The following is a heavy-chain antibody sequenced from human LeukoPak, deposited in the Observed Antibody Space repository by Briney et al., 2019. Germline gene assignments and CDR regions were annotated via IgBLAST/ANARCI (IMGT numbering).Heavy chain of an antibody. V-gene: IGHV5-51*01. D-gene: IGHD3-10*01. CDR2: IYAGDSDT. CDR3: ARSTSVHYLFDY. J-gene: IGHJ4*02. Sequence: GASLKISCKGSGSSFISHSIGWVRQLPGKGLEWMGIIYAGDSDTRYSPSFQGQVTMSVDKSITTAYLQWSSLKASDTAMYFCARSTSVHYLFDYWGQGTLVTVSS. CDR1: GSSFISHS.